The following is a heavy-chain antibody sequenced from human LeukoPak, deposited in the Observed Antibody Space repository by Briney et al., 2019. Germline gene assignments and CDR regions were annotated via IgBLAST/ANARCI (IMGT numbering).Heavy chain of an antibody. CDR3: ARDRYSSSSKGQGGGFDP. J-gene: IGHJ5*02. CDR1: GYTFTSYG. V-gene: IGHV1-18*01. Sequence: GASVKVSCKASGYTFTSYGISWVRQAPGQGLEWMGWISAYNGNTNYAQKLQGRVTITRNTSISTAYMELSSLRSEDTAVYYCARDRYSSSSKGQGGGFDPWGQGTLVTVSS. CDR2: ISAYNGNT. D-gene: IGHD6-6*01.